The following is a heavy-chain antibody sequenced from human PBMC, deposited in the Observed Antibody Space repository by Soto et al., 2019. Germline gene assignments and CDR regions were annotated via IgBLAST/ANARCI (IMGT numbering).Heavy chain of an antibody. J-gene: IGHJ6*02. V-gene: IGHV5-10-1*01. CDR1: GYSFTSDW. CDR3: ARLPLAAGRKLYYYGMDV. Sequence: PGESLKISCKGSGYSFTSDWISGVGQMPGRGLEWMGRIDPRHSHTNPTPSFQGHVTTSAAKPNSTAYRQWSNPKAPGNAMYYCARLPLAAGRKLYYYGMDVWGQGTTVTVSS. CDR2: IDPRHSHT.